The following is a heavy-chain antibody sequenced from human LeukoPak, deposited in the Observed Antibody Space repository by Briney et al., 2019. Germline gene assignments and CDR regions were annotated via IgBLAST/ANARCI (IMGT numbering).Heavy chain of an antibody. V-gene: IGHV1-18*01. D-gene: IGHD1-26*01. CDR1: GYTFTSYG. J-gene: IGHJ3*02. CDR3: AMDPYSGSRGVAFDI. CDR2: ISAYNGNT. Sequence: ASVKVSCKASGYTFTSYGISWVRQAPGQGLEWMGRISAYNGNTNYAQKLQGRVTMTTDTSTSTAYMELRSLRSDDTAVYYCAMDPYSGSRGVAFDIWGQGTMVTVSS.